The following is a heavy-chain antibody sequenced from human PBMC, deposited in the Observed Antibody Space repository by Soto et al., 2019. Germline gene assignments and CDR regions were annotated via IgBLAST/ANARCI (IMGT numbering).Heavy chain of an antibody. CDR1: GFNFSNYA. D-gene: IGHD1-1*01. V-gene: IGHV3-33*01. CDR2: IWFDGSEK. CDR3: AREGSVAGTSLIDY. Sequence: GGSLRLSCAASGFNFSNYAMHWVRQAPGKGLEWVTVIWFDGSEKYYADSVKGRFSISRDNSKNTLFLKMNGLRVEDTAVYYCAREGSVAGTSLIDYWGQGALVTVSS. J-gene: IGHJ4*02.